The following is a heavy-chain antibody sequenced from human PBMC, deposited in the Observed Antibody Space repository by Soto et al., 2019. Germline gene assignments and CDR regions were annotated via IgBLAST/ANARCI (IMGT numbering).Heavy chain of an antibody. CDR3: AREGGYYDSSGYFLGAFDI. CDR2: IYYSGST. V-gene: IGHV4-59*01. CDR1: GGSISSYY. D-gene: IGHD3-22*01. J-gene: IGHJ3*02. Sequence: TSETLSLTCTVSGGSISSYYWSWIRQPRGKGLEWIGYIYYSGSTNYNPSLKSRVTISVDTSKNQFSLKLSSVTAADTAVYYCAREGGYYDSSGYFLGAFDIWGQGTMVTV.